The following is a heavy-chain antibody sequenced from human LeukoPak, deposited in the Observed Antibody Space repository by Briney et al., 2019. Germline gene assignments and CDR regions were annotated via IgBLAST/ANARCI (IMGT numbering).Heavy chain of an antibody. CDR1: GGSISSYY. CDR2: IYYSGST. J-gene: IGHJ4*02. CDR3: ARSDKHYYDSSGYSR. Sequence: PSETLSLTCTVSGGSISSYYWSWLRQPPGKGLEWIGYIYYSGSTNYNPSLKSRVTISVDTSKNQFSLKLSSVTAADTAVYYCARSDKHYYDSSGYSRWGQGTLVTVSS. D-gene: IGHD3-22*01. V-gene: IGHV4-59*01.